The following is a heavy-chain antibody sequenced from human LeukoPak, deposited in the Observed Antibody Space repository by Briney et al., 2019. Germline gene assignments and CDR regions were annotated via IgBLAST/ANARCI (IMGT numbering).Heavy chain of an antibody. J-gene: IGHJ4*02. Sequence: SQTLSLTCTVSGGSVSSGDYYWSWIRQPPGKGLEWIGYKNYSGYTLYNPSLRSRVTISIDTSKNHFSLKVSSVTAADTAVYYCARDRGYSYGPFDSWGPGTLVTVSS. CDR3: ARDRGYSYGPFDS. CDR2: KNYSGYT. V-gene: IGHV4-30-4*01. CDR1: GGSVSSGDYY. D-gene: IGHD5-18*01.